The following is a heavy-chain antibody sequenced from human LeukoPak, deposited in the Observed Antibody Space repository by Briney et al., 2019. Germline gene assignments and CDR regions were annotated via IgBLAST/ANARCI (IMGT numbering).Heavy chain of an antibody. D-gene: IGHD6-19*01. V-gene: IGHV3-15*07. J-gene: IGHJ4*02. Sequence: GGSLRLSCAASGFAFTNAWMNWVRQAPGKGLEWVGRIKSKTDGGTADYAAPVKGRFTISRDDSKNTLYLQMNSLKTEDTAVYYCARAIGVARYYFDYWGQGTLVTVSS. CDR1: GFAFTNAW. CDR2: IKSKTDGGTA. CDR3: ARAIGVARYYFDY.